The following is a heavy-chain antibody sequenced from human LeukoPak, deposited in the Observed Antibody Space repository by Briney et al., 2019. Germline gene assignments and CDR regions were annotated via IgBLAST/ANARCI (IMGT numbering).Heavy chain of an antibody. CDR1: GGSISSSSYY. J-gene: IGHJ4*02. Sequence: PSETLSLTCTVSGGSISSSSYYWGWIRQPPGKGLEWIGSIYYSGSTYYNPSLKSRVTISVDTSKNQFSLKLSSVTAADTAVYYCARHRDIAAALGYWGQGTLVTVSS. CDR2: IYYSGST. V-gene: IGHV4-39*01. CDR3: ARHRDIAAALGY. D-gene: IGHD6-13*01.